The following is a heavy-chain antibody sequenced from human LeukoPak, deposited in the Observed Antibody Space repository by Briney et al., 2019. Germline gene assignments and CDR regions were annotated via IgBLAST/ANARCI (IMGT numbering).Heavy chain of an antibody. CDR2: IWYDGSNK. CDR1: GFTFSSYG. CDR3: ARASPTFDY. J-gene: IGHJ4*02. V-gene: IGHV3-33*01. Sequence: GRSLRLSCAASGFTFSSYGMHWVRQAPGKGLEWVAVIWYDGSNKYYVDSVKGRFTISRDNSKNTLYLQMNSLRAEDTAVYYCARASPTFDYWGQGTLVTVSS.